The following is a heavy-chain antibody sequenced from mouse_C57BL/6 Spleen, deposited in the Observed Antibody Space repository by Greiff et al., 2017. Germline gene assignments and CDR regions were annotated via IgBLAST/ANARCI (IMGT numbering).Heavy chain of an antibody. CDR3: ARPQTCYGSYVWLAY. D-gene: IGHD2-10*01. CDR2: INPNYGGT. J-gene: IGHJ3*01. Sequence: EVQLQQSGPELVKPGASVKISCKASGYTFTDYYMNWVKQSHGKSLEWIGDINPNYGGTSYNQKFKGKATLTVDKSSSTAYMELRSLTSEESAVDYCARPQTCYGSYVWLAYWGQGTPVTVSA. V-gene: IGHV1-26*01. CDR1: GYTFTDYY.